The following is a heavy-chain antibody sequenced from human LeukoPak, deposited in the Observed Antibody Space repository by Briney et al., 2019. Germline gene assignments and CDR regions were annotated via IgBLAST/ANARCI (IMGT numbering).Heavy chain of an antibody. J-gene: IGHJ4*02. CDR2: ISGSGGST. CDR3: AKAPRYCSSTSCYRFDY. Sequence: GGSLRLSCAASGFTFSSYAMSWVRQAPGKGLEWVSAISGSGGSTYYADSVKGRFTISRDNSKNSLYLQMNSLRTEDTALYYCAKAPRYCSSTSCYRFDYWGQGTLVTVSS. V-gene: IGHV3-23*01. CDR1: GFTFSSYA. D-gene: IGHD2-2*02.